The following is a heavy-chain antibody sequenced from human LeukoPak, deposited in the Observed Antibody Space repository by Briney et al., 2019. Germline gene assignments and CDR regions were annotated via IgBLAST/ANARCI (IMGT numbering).Heavy chain of an antibody. V-gene: IGHV4-34*01. CDR3: ARGREIVGATTNIDY. CDR1: GGSFSAYY. J-gene: IGHJ4*02. CDR2: INHSGST. D-gene: IGHD1-26*01. Sequence: SETLSLTCAVYGGSFSAYYWSWIRQPPGKGLEWIGEINHSGSTNYNPSLKSRVTISVDTSKNQFSLKLSSVTAADTAVYYCARGREIVGATTNIDYWGQGTLVTVSS.